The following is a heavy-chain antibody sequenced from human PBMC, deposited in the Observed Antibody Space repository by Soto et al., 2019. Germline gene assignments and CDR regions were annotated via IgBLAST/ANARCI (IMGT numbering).Heavy chain of an antibody. J-gene: IGHJ6*02. Sequence: PGGSLRLSCAASGFTFSNYWMSWVRQAPGKGLEWVANIKKDGSGKNYVDSVEGRFSIFRDNAKNSLYLQMYGLRAEDTAVYYCARDLGTALVGFDYGMDVWGQGTTVTVSS. CDR1: GFTFSNYW. CDR2: IKKDGSGK. V-gene: IGHV3-7*01. CDR3: ARDLGTALVGFDYGMDV. D-gene: IGHD5-18*01.